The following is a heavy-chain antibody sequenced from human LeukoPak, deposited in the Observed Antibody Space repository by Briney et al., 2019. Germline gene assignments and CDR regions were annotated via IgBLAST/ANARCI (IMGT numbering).Heavy chain of an antibody. J-gene: IGHJ6*02. D-gene: IGHD6-13*01. CDR2: INPNGGGT. CDR1: GYTFTGYY. CDR3: ARDQLRLYSSSWYYYYGMDV. V-gene: IGHV1-2*04. Sequence: GASVKVSCKASGYTFTGYYMHWVRQAPGQGLEWMGWINPNGGGTNYAQKFQGWVTMTRDTSISTAYMELSRLRSDDTAVYYCARDQLRLYSSSWYYYYGMDVWGQGTTVTVSS.